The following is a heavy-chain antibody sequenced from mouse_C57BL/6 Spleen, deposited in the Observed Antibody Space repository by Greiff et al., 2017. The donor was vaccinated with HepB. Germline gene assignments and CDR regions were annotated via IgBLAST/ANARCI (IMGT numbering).Heavy chain of an antibody. D-gene: IGHD2-3*01. CDR1: GFTFSDYG. J-gene: IGHJ4*01. V-gene: IGHV5-17*01. Sequence: EVKVEESGGGLVKPGGSLKLSCAASGFTFSDYGMHWVRQAPEKGLEWVAYISSGSSTIYYADTVKGRFTISRDNAKNTLFLQMTSLRSEDTAMYYCARNGYYVGAMDYWGQGTSVTVSS. CDR2: ISSGSSTI. CDR3: ARNGYYVGAMDY.